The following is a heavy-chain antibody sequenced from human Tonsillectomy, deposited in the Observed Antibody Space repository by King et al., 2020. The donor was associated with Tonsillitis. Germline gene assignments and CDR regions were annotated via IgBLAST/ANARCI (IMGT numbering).Heavy chain of an antibody. D-gene: IGHD5-18*01. Sequence: QLVQSGAEVKKPGASVKVSCKASGYTFTSYGFSWVRKAPGQGLEWIGWISAYNGKTNYAKKVQGRVTLTQDTSTRTAYMELENLISDDTAVYYCARGSTAMAHFDYWGQGTLVTVSS. CDR2: ISAYNGKT. J-gene: IGHJ4*02. V-gene: IGHV1-18*01. CDR3: ARGSTAMAHFDY. CDR1: GYTFTSYG.